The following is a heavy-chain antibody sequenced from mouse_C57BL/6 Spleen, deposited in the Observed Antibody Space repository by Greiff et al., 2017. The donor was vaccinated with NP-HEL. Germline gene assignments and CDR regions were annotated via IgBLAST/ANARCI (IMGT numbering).Heavy chain of an antibody. J-gene: IGHJ1*03. CDR3: ARRYYDYDDWYFDV. CDR2: ISSGGSYT. CDR1: GFTFSSYG. Sequence: EVMLVESGGDLVKPGGSLKLSCAASGFTFSSYGMSWVRQTPDKRLEWVATISSGGSYTYYPDSVKGRFTISRDNAKNTLYLQMSSLKSEDTAMYYCARRYYDYDDWYFDVWGTGTTVTVSS. D-gene: IGHD2-4*01. V-gene: IGHV5-6*02.